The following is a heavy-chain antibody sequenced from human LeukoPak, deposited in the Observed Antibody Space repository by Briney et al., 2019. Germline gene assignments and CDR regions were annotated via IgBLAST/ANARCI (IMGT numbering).Heavy chain of an antibody. CDR3: AKGRGYCTGGSCYSDY. Sequence: LPGGSLRLSCAASGFTFSNYSMSWVRQAPGKGLEWVSTISGSDGSTYYADSVKGRFTISRDNSKNTLYLQMNSLRVEDTAIYYCAKGRGYCTGGSCYSDYWGQGTLVTVSS. J-gene: IGHJ4*02. CDR1: GFTFSNYS. CDR2: ISGSDGST. V-gene: IGHV3-23*01. D-gene: IGHD2-15*01.